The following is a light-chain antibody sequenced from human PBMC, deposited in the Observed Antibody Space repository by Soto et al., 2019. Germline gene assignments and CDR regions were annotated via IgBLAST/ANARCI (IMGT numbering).Light chain of an antibody. Sequence: EIVLTQSPATLSLSPGQGASLSCRASQSVGSDLAWFQQKSGQAPRLLIYDVSNRAPGIPARFSGSGSGTDFTLTISSREPEDFALYYCQQRSQWPPTFGGGTKVEIK. CDR2: DVS. J-gene: IGKJ4*01. V-gene: IGKV3-11*01. CDR3: QQRSQWPPT. CDR1: QSVGSD.